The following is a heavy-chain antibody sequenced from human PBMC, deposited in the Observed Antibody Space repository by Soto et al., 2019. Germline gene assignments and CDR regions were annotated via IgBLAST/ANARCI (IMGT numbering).Heavy chain of an antibody. CDR1: GYTLTELS. J-gene: IGHJ4*02. CDR2: FDPEDGET. CDR3: ATSRYYDSSAFDY. V-gene: IGHV1-24*01. Sequence: GASVKVSRKVSGYTLTELSMHWVRQAPGKGLEWMGGFDPEDGETIYAQKFQGRVTMTEDTSTDTAYMELSRLRSEDTAVYYCATSRYYDSSAFDYWGQGTLVTVSS. D-gene: IGHD3-22*01.